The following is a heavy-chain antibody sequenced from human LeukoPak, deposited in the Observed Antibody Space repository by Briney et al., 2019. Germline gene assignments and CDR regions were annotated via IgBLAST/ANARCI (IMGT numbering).Heavy chain of an antibody. J-gene: IGHJ4*02. Sequence: GSSVKVSCKASGGTFSSYAISWVRQAPGQGLEWMGRIIPILGIANYAQKFQGRVTITADKSTSTAYMELSRLRSDDTAVYYCARDRARTYSSSWSSFDYWGQGTLVTVSS. V-gene: IGHV1-69*04. CDR2: IIPILGIA. CDR1: GGTFSSYA. CDR3: ARDRARTYSSSWSSFDY. D-gene: IGHD6-13*01.